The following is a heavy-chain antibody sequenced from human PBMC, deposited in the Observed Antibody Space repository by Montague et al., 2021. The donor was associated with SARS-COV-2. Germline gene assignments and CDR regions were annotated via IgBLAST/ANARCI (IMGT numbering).Heavy chain of an antibody. J-gene: IGHJ5*02. CDR1: GGSISSSSYY. CDR2: IYYSGST. V-gene: IGHV4-39*02. Sequence: SETLSLTCSVSGGSISSSSYYWGWIRQSPGKGLEWIGSIYYSGSTYYNPSLKSRVTISVDTSKKQFSLKVTPVTAADTAVYHCAREQVMWWFDPWGQGTLVTVSS. D-gene: IGHD2-21*01. CDR3: AREQVMWWFDP.